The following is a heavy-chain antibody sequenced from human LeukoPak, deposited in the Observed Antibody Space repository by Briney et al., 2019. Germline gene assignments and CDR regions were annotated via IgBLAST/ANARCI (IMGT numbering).Heavy chain of an antibody. Sequence: GGSLRLSCAASGFTFSSYGMNWVRQAPGKGLEWVSAISGSGGSTYYADSVKGRFTISRDNSKNTLYLQMNSLRAEDTAVYYCAKVRVGAVAYNVGGRYGMDVWGQGTTVTVSS. CDR3: AKVRVGAVAYNVGGRYGMDV. CDR2: ISGSGGST. V-gene: IGHV3-23*01. D-gene: IGHD6-19*01. J-gene: IGHJ6*02. CDR1: GFTFSSYG.